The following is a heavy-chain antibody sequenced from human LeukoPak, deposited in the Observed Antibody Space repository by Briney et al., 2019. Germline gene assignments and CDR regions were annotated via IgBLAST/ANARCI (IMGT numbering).Heavy chain of an antibody. D-gene: IGHD2-2*01. Sequence: SETLSLTCSVSGGSANSYYWSWIRQSGGKGLEWIGRIYSSGSTVYNPSLNSRLTMSIDTSKNQFSLTLKSVTATDTAVYYCARVKASSTSWTFDQWGQGALVTVSS. V-gene: IGHV4-4*07. CDR3: ARVKASSTSWTFDQ. J-gene: IGHJ4*02. CDR2: IYSSGST. CDR1: GGSANSYY.